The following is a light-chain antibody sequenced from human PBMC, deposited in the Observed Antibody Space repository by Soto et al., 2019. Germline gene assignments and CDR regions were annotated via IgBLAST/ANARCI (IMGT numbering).Light chain of an antibody. Sequence: EIVLTQSPGTLSLSPGERATLSCRASQTISSNYLAWYQQKPGQAPRLLIYGAFTRPTGIPDRFSGSGSGTDFTLTISRLEPEDSAVYYCQQYSGSPHFTFGGGTKVDIK. CDR2: GAF. J-gene: IGKJ4*01. CDR3: QQYSGSPHFT. CDR1: QTISSNY. V-gene: IGKV3-20*01.